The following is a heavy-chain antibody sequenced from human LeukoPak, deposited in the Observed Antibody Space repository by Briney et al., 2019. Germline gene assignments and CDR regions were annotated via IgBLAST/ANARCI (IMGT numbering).Heavy chain of an antibody. D-gene: IGHD3-10*01. J-gene: IGHJ4*02. CDR1: GFTFNRYN. CDR3: ARGRGLPGPLDY. Sequence: GESLRISCKGSGFTFNRYNMNWVRRAPGKGLEWVSSISTSSSYIYYADSVRGRFTISRDNAKNSLYLQMNSLRAEDTAVYYCARGRGLPGPLDYWGQGTLVTVSS. CDR2: ISTSSSYI. V-gene: IGHV3-21*01.